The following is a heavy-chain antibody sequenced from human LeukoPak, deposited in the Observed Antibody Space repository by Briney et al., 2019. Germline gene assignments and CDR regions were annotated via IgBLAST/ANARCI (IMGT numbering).Heavy chain of an antibody. V-gene: IGHV4-30-4*01. CDR2: IYYSGST. J-gene: IGHJ6*02. D-gene: IGHD3-10*01. CDR3: ARAGDGGYGMDV. Sequence: PSETLSLTCTVSGGSISSGDCYWSWIRQPPGKGLEWIGYIYYSGSTYYNPSLKSRVTISVDTSKNQFSLKLSSVTAADTAVYYCARAGDGGYGMDVWGQGTTVTVSS. CDR1: GGSISSGDCY.